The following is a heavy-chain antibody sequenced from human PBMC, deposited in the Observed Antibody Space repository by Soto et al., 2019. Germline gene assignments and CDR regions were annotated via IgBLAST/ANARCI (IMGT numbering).Heavy chain of an antibody. D-gene: IGHD3-10*01. J-gene: IGHJ4*02. V-gene: IGHV3-74*01. CDR2: INGVGSST. Sequence: EMQLVESGGGLVQPGGSLRLSCAASGFTFSTYWMHWVRQGPGKGLVWVSRINGVGSSTDYADSVRGRFTISRDNAKNTLYLQMNSLRAEDTAVYYCARERGFHYWGQGTVVTVSS. CDR3: ARERGFHY. CDR1: GFTFSTYW.